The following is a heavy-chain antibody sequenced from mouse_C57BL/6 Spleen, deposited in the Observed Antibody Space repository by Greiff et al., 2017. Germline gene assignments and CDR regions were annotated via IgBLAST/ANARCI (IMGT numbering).Heavy chain of an antibody. CDR1: GYTFTSYG. CDR2: IYPRSGNT. V-gene: IGHV1-81*01. Sequence: VQLQQSGAELARPGASVKLSCKASGYTFTSYGISWVKQRTGQGLEWIGKIYPRSGNTYYNEKFKGKATLTADKSSSTAYMQLRSLTSEDSAVYFCARVTLKSLTGVDYWGQGTPLTVSS. CDR3: ARVTLKSLTGVDY. D-gene: IGHD4-1*01. J-gene: IGHJ2*01.